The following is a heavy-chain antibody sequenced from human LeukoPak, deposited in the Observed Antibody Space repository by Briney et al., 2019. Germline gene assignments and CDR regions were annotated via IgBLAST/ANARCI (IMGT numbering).Heavy chain of an antibody. D-gene: IGHD5-12*01. CDR3: ARGSGYDGAYFDY. V-gene: IGHV3-23*01. J-gene: IGHJ4*02. Sequence: GGSLRLSCVASGFIFSNYAMSWVRQAPGKGLEWVSVISGSGDNTYYADSVKGRFTISRDNSKNTLYLQMNSLRAEDTAVYYCARGSGYDGAYFDYWGQGTLVTVSS. CDR1: GFIFSNYA. CDR2: ISGSGDNT.